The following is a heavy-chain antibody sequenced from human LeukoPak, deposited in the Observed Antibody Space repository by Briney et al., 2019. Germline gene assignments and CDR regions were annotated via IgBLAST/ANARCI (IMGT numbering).Heavy chain of an antibody. CDR3: TAVIRTGTLDY. V-gene: IGHV3-74*01. J-gene: IGHJ4*02. Sequence: GGSLRLSCAASGFTFSSSWMQWVRQAPGKGLVWVSRISSDGSSTSYADSVKGRFTISRDNAKNTLYLQMNSLKTEDTAVYYCTAVIRTGTLDYWGQGTLVTVSS. CDR2: ISSDGSST. D-gene: IGHD1/OR15-1a*01. CDR1: GFTFSSSW.